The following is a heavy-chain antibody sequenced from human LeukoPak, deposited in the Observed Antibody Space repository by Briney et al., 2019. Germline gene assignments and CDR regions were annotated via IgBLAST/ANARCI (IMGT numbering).Heavy chain of an antibody. V-gene: IGHV3-23*01. CDR3: ARVHKALDAFDI. CDR2: ISDSGGST. J-gene: IGHJ3*02. Sequence: PGGSLRLSCAASGFTLSTFAVTWVRQAPGKGLEWVSTISDSGGSTYYADSVRGRFTISRDNSKNTLYLQMNSLRAEDTAVYYCARVHKALDAFDIWGQGTMVTVSS. CDR1: GFTLSTFA.